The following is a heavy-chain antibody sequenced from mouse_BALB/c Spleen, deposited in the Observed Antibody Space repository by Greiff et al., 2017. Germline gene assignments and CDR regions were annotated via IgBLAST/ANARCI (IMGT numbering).Heavy chain of an antibody. CDR1: GFTFSDYY. CDR2: ISDGGSYT. Sequence: EVQRVESGGGLVKPGGSLKLSCAASGFTFSDYYMYWVRQTPEKRLEWVATISDGGSYTYYPDSVKGRFTISRDNAKNNLYLQMSSLKSEDTAMYYCARAFYYDYGFAYWGQGTLVTVSA. J-gene: IGHJ3*01. CDR3: ARAFYYDYGFAY. D-gene: IGHD2-4*01. V-gene: IGHV5-4*02.